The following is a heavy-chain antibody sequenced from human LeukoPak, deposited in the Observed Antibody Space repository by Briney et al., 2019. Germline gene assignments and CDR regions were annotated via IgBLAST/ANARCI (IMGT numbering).Heavy chain of an antibody. V-gene: IGHV3-23*01. CDR3: AKDQVTIIVVAPMI. Sequence: GGSLRLSCAASGFTFSSYAMTWVRQAPGKGLEWVSTVSGSSGNTYYADSVKGRFTISRDNSKSTLYLQMNSLRAEDTAVYYCAKDQVTIIVVAPMIWGQGTLVTVSS. CDR1: GFTFSSYA. J-gene: IGHJ4*02. CDR2: VSGSSGNT. D-gene: IGHD3-22*01.